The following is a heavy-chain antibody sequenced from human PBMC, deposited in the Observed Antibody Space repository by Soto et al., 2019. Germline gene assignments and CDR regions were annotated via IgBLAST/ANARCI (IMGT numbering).Heavy chain of an antibody. CDR3: VRTSLVVAVATREDF. D-gene: IGHD2-15*01. CDR1: GFTFSNYW. Sequence: EVQLVESGGGLVQPGESLRLSCAASGFTFSNYWMHWVRHAPGKGLVWVSRIDSDGSRITYADFVKGRFTISRDNAKNTVYLQMNSLTAEDTAVYYCVRTSLVVAVATREDFWGQGTLVTVSS. V-gene: IGHV3-74*01. J-gene: IGHJ4*02. CDR2: IDSDGSRI.